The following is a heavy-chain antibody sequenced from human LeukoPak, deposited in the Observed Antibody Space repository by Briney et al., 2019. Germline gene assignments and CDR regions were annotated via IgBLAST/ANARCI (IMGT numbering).Heavy chain of an antibody. D-gene: IGHD2-21*02. CDR2: ISYDGSDK. Sequence: GGSLRLSCAASAFTFSSYGMHWVRQAPGKGLEWVALISYDGSDKYYADSVKGRFTISGDNSKNTLYLQMNSLRADDTAVYYCAKDISGGDCPDYWGQGTLVTVSS. V-gene: IGHV3-30*18. J-gene: IGHJ4*02. CDR1: AFTFSSYG. CDR3: AKDISGGDCPDY.